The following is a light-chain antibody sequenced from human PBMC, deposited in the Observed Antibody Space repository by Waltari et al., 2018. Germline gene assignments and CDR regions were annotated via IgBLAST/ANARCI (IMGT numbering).Light chain of an antibody. CDR2: ANN. CDR1: STNIGSPLD. Sequence: QSVLTQPPSVSGAPGQRVTISCTGSSTNIGSPLDAHGYQQVPGTVPKLLIYANNLRPSGVPGRFSGSKSGTSASLAIAGLQAEDEADYYCQSYDSSLSAWVFGGGTKLTVL. J-gene: IGLJ2*01. V-gene: IGLV1-40*01. CDR3: QSYDSSLSAWV.